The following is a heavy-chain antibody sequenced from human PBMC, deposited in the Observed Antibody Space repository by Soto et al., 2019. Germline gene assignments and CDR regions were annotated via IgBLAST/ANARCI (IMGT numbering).Heavy chain of an antibody. V-gene: IGHV4-59*01. D-gene: IGHD3-10*01. CDR1: GGSISSYY. Sequence: QVQLQESGPGLVKPSETLSLTCTVSGGSISSYYWSWIRQPPGKGLEWIGYIYYSGSTNYNPSLKSRITIAVDTYKNQLSLKLSSVTAADTAVYYCARGGGHYDGSGSDFDYWGQGTLVTVSS. J-gene: IGHJ4*02. CDR3: ARGGGHYDGSGSDFDY. CDR2: IYYSGST.